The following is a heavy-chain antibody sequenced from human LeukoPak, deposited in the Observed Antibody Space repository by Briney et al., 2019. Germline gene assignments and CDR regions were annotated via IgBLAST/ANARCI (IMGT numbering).Heavy chain of an antibody. Sequence: ASVKVSCKAFGYTFTSYFMYWVRQAPGQGLEWMGLINPRGGTTSYAQKFQGRISMTRDTSTSTVYMELSSLRSEDTAMYYCALAAAGLNYFDPWGQGTLVTVSS. D-gene: IGHD6-13*01. J-gene: IGHJ5*02. V-gene: IGHV1-46*01. CDR3: ALAAAGLNYFDP. CDR2: INPRGGTT. CDR1: GYTFTSYF.